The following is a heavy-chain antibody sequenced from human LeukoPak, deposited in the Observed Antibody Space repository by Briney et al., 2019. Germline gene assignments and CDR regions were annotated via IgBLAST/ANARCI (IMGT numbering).Heavy chain of an antibody. V-gene: IGHV1-46*01. CDR1: GYTFTSYY. Sequence: ASVKVSCKASGYTFTSYYMHWVRQAPGQGLEWMGLINPSGGSTSYAQKFQGRVTMTRDTSTSTVYMELSSLRSEDTAVYYCAITYYDSSGYSAFDYWGQGTLATVSS. CDR2: INPSGGST. J-gene: IGHJ4*02. D-gene: IGHD3-22*01. CDR3: AITYYDSSGYSAFDY.